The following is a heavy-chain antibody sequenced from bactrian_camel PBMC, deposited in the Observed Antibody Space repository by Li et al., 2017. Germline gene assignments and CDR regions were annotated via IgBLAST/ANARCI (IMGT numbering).Heavy chain of an antibody. Sequence: VESGGGSVQAGGTLILRCAASGPLFSSYGMGWFRQGPGKEREGVATIDAIDKKRYADSVTGRFTISRDRSKKTLTLQMNSLQPEDTDMYYCAAAHGYGGTCRVVDVTFGYSGQGTQVTVS. D-gene: IGHD6*01. J-gene: IGHJ6*01. CDR3: AAAHGYGGTCRVVDVTFGY. V-gene: IGHV3S53*01. CDR2: IDAIDKK. CDR1: GPLFSSYG.